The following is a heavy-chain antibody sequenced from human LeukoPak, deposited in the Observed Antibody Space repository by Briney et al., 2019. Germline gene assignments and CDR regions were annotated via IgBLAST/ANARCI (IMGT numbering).Heavy chain of an antibody. V-gene: IGHV4-39*01. CDR3: ARLYSNNYAYY. CDR2: IYYSGST. CDR1: GGSISSSTYY. D-gene: IGHD5-24*01. J-gene: IGHJ4*02. Sequence: SETLSLTCTVSGGSISSSTYYWGWVRQPPGKGLECIGSIYYSGSTYYNPSLKSRVTISVDTSKNQFSLKLSSVTAADTAVYYCARLYSNNYAYYWGQGTLVTVSS.